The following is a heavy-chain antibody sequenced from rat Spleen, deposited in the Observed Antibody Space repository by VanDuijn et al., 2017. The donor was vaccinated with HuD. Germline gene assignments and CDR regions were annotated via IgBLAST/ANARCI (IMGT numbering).Heavy chain of an antibody. J-gene: IGHJ2*01. CDR2: ISSDGRRN. D-gene: IGHD1-8*01. V-gene: IGHV5-29*01. CDR3: ARELQYFDY. Sequence: EVQLVESDGGLVQPGRSLKLSCAASGFTFSDYYMAWVRQAPTKGLEWVATISSDGRRNYYRDSVKGRFTISRDNAKNSLYLQMDSLRSEDTVTYYCARELQYFDYWGQGVMVTVSS. CDR1: GFTFSDYY.